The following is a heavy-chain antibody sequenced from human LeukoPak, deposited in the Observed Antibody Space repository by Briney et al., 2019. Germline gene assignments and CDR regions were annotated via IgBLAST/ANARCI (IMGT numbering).Heavy chain of an antibody. J-gene: IGHJ6*03. CDR1: GFTFSSYA. CDR2: FSGSGGNT. D-gene: IGHD2-8*01. Sequence: PGGSLRLSCAASGFTFSSYAMNWVRQAPGRGLGWVSGFSGSGGNTYYADSVKGRFTISRDNSKNTLYLQMNSLRVEDTAVYYCANGNRCTSPNCLGYYYFYMDVWGKGTTVTVS. V-gene: IGHV3-23*01. CDR3: ANGNRCTSPNCLGYYYFYMDV.